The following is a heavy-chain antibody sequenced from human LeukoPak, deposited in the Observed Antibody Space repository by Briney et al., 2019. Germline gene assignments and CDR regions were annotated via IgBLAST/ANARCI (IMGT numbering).Heavy chain of an antibody. D-gene: IGHD6-6*01. CDR1: GYTFTSYG. CDR2: MNPNSGNT. J-gene: IGHJ4*02. CDR3: ARGLISSSSRDTYDY. Sequence: GASVKVSCKASGYTFTSYGISWVRQAPGQGLEWMGWMNPNSGNTGYAQKFQGRVTITRNTSISTAYMELSSLRSEDTAVYYCARGLISSSSRDTYDYWGQGTLVTVSS. V-gene: IGHV1-8*03.